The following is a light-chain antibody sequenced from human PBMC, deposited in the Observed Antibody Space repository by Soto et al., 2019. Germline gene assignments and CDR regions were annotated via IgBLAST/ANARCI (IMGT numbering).Light chain of an antibody. Sequence: ENVLTQSPGTLSLSPGERATLSCRASQSVSSSYLAWYQQKPGQAPRLLIYVASSRATSIPDRFSGSGSGTDFTLTISRLEPEDFALYYCQQYGSSRTFGQGTKVEI. CDR1: QSVSSSY. CDR2: VAS. V-gene: IGKV3-20*01. J-gene: IGKJ1*01. CDR3: QQYGSSRT.